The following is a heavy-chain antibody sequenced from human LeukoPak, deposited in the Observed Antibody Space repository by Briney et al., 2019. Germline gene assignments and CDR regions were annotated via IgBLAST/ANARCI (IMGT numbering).Heavy chain of an antibody. V-gene: IGHV3-21*01. CDR2: ISSSSSYI. D-gene: IGHD2-2*01. CDR1: GFTFSSYS. J-gene: IGHJ4*02. CDR3: ARVMGYCSSTSCSIDY. Sequence: AGGSLRLTCAASGFTFSSYSMNWVRQAPGKGLEWVSSISSSSSYIYYADSVKGRFTISRDNAKNSLYLQMNSLRAEDTAVYYCARVMGYCSSTSCSIDYWGQGTLVTVSS.